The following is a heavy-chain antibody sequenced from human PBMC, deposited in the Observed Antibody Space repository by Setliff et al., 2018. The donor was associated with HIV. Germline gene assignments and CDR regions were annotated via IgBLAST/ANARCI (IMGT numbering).Heavy chain of an antibody. D-gene: IGHD3-22*01. J-gene: IGHJ4*01. CDR3: ARGDSLDSSGAWFDY. CDR2: INPVSGGT. CDR1: GYNFIAYY. Sequence: ASVKVSCKASGYNFIAYYMHWVRQAPGQGLEWMGRINPVSGGTNYAPKFQGRVTMTRDTSISIAYMALTRLRSDDTAVYYCARGDSLDSSGAWFDYWG. V-gene: IGHV1-2*06.